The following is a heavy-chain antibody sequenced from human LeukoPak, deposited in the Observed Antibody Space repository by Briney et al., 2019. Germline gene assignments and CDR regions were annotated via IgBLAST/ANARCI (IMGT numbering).Heavy chain of an antibody. J-gene: IGHJ4*02. D-gene: IGHD3-22*01. Sequence: GESLRLSCAASGFTFTNYNMNWVRQAPGKGLEWVSSISSSSSYIYYADSVKGRFTISRDNAKNSLYLQMNSLRAEDTAVYYCARGAHYYYDSSGYSYGDDYWGQGTLVTVSS. CDR3: ARGAHYYYDSSGYSYGDDY. CDR2: ISSSSSYI. V-gene: IGHV3-21*01. CDR1: GFTFTNYN.